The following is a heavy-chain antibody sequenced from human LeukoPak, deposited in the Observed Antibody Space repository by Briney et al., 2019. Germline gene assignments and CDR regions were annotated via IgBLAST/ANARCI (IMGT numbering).Heavy chain of an antibody. CDR3: ARLSTVTTSFDY. D-gene: IGHD4-17*01. Sequence: DPSETLSLTCTVSGGSISSYYWSWIRQPPGKGLEWIGYIYYSGSTNYNPSLKSRVTISVDTSKNQFSLKLSSVTAADTAVYYCARLSTVTTSFDYWGQGTLVTVSS. CDR2: IYYSGST. V-gene: IGHV4-59*01. J-gene: IGHJ4*02. CDR1: GGSISSYY.